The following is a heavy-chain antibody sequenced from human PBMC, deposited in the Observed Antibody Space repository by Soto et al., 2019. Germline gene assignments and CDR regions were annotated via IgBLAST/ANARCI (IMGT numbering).Heavy chain of an antibody. CDR1: GFTFSGYA. D-gene: IGHD6-19*01. J-gene: IGHJ4*02. CDR3: AKCSSGFYGYYFDS. CDR2: LTGSGGTT. Sequence: EVQLLESGGGLVQPGGSLRLSCAASGFTFSGYAMSWVRQSPGKGLEWLSTLTGSGGTTYSADSVKGRFTISRDNSKNTLYLQMNSLRVEDTAVYYCAKCSSGFYGYYFDSWGQGNLVTVSS. V-gene: IGHV3-23*01.